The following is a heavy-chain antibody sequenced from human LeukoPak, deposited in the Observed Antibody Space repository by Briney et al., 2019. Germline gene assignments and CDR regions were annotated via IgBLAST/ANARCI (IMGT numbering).Heavy chain of an antibody. CDR2: INHSGST. CDR1: GGSISSGGYS. V-gene: IGHV4-34*01. J-gene: IGHJ4*02. CDR3: ARDGDLTAGTTVVTPGLDY. D-gene: IGHD4-23*01. Sequence: SETLSLTCAVSGGSISSGGYSWSWIRQPPGKGLEWIGEINHSGSTNYNPSLKSRVTISVDTSKNQFSLKLSSVTAADTAVYYCARDGDLTAGTTVVTPGLDYWGQGTLVTVSS.